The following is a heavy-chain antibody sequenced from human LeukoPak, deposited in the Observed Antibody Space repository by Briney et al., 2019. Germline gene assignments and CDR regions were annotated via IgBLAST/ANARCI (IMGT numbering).Heavy chain of an antibody. CDR2: IIPILGIA. D-gene: IGHD3-3*01. CDR1: GGTFSSYA. CDR3: AREPYDFWRSWNAVATGHYYYYGMDV. Sequence: SVKVSCKASGGTFSSYAISWVRQAPGQGLEWMGRIIPILGIANYAQKFQGRVTITADKSTSTAYMELSSLRSEDTAVYYCAREPYDFWRSWNAVATGHYYYYGMDVWGQGTTVTVSS. J-gene: IGHJ6*02. V-gene: IGHV1-69*04.